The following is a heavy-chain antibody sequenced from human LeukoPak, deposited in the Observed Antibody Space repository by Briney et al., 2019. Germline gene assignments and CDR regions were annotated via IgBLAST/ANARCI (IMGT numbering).Heavy chain of an antibody. CDR3: ARKAYAMDV. V-gene: IGHV3-7*03. CDR1: GFTFSNYW. Sequence: GGSLRLSCAASGFTFSNYWMSWVRQAPGKGLEWVANMMQDGSEKYYVDSVKGRFTISRDNAKNSLYLQMNSLRVEDTAVYYCARKAYAMDVWGKGTTVTVSS. CDR2: MMQDGSEK. J-gene: IGHJ6*04.